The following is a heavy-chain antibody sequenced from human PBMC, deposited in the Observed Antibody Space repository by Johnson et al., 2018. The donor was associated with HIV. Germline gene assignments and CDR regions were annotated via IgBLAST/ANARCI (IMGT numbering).Heavy chain of an antibody. CDR3: ARDGRYIGGVLQWGPKRRGPEDGLDI. V-gene: IGHV3-66*02. Sequence: VQLVESGGALVQPGGSLRLSCAASGFTVSNNYVSWVRQAPGKGLEWVSVIYASGDTYHAASVKGRFTISRDNSKNTLYLQMNSLRAEDTAGYYCARDGRYIGGVLQWGPKRRGPEDGLDIWGQGTTVTVSS. CDR1: GFTVSNNY. D-gene: IGHD2-8*02. CDR2: IYASGDT. J-gene: IGHJ3*02.